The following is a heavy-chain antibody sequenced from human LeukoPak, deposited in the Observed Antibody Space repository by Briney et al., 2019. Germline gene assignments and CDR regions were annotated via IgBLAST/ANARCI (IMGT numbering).Heavy chain of an antibody. Sequence: SETLSLTCTVSGGPISSNSYYWGWIRQPPGKGLEWIGSIYYSGRTNYNPSLKSRVTISVDTSKNQFSLRLSSVTAADTAVYYCARLEWEQTPFDYWGQGTLVTVSS. J-gene: IGHJ4*02. D-gene: IGHD1-26*01. V-gene: IGHV4-39*01. CDR2: IYYSGRT. CDR3: ARLEWEQTPFDY. CDR1: GGPISSNSYY.